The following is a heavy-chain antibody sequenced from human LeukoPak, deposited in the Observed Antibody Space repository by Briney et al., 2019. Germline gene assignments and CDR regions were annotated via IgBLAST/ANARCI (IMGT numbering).Heavy chain of an antibody. J-gene: IGHJ4*02. D-gene: IGHD2-15*01. CDR3: AKDRLGRGYYFDY. Sequence: GGSLRLSCAAPGFTFSSYAMSWVRQARGKGLEWVSAISGSGGSTYYADSVKGRFTISRANSKNTLYLQMNSLRAEDTAVYYCAKDRLGRGYYFDYWGQGTLVTVSS. V-gene: IGHV3-23*01. CDR1: GFTFSSYA. CDR2: ISGSGGST.